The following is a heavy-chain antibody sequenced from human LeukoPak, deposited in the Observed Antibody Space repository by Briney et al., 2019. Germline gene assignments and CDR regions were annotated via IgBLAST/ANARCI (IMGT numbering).Heavy chain of an antibody. V-gene: IGHV3-66*01. D-gene: IGHD4-17*01. CDR1: GFIVSTNY. Sequence: GGSLRLSCAASGFIVSTNYMTWVRQAPGKGLQWVAILFSDRRTFYADTVKGGFTVSRDNSKNTLYLQMNSLRPEDTAVYYCAKDVVIGASYDYGDYIPLPHWGQGTLVTVSS. J-gene: IGHJ1*01. CDR2: LFSDRRT. CDR3: AKDVVIGASYDYGDYIPLPH.